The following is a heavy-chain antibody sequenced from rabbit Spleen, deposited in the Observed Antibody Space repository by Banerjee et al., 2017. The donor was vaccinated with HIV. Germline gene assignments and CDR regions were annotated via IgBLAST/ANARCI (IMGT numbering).Heavy chain of an antibody. CDR3: ARGSATMTMVITGYYFNL. CDR1: GFSFSTSYY. J-gene: IGHJ4*01. D-gene: IGHD2-1*01. CDR2: IYPDGSGST. Sequence: QSLEESGGDMVKPGASLTLTCTASGFSFSTSYYICWVRQAPGKGPEWIGCIYPDGSGSTAYATWAKGRFTISKTSSTTVTLQMTSLTAADTATYFCARGSATMTMVITGYYFNLWGPGTLVTVS. V-gene: IGHV1S40*01.